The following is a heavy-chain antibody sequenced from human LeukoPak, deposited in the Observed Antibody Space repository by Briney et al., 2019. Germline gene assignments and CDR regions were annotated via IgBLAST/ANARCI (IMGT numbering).Heavy chain of an antibody. V-gene: IGHV3-23*01. CDR1: GFTFSSYA. D-gene: IGHD3-16*01. CDR2: ISGSGGST. Sequence: GGSLRLSCAASGFTFSSYAMSWVRQAPGKGLEWVSAISGSGGSTYYADSVKGRFTISRDNSKNTLSLQMNSLRAEDTAVYYCAKEGPTPPPYYYYHMNVWGKGTTVTVSS. J-gene: IGHJ6*03. CDR3: AKEGPTPPPYYYYHMNV.